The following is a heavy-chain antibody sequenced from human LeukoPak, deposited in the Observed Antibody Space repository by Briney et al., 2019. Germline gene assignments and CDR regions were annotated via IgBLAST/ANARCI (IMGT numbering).Heavy chain of an antibody. V-gene: IGHV1-8*01. Sequence: ASVKVPCKASGYTFTSYDINWVRQATGQGLEWMGWMNPNSGNTGYAQKFQGRVTMTRNTSISTAYMELSSLRSEDTAVYYCARALGEYTDNWFDPWGQGTLVTVSS. D-gene: IGHD6-6*01. J-gene: IGHJ5*02. CDR3: ARALGEYTDNWFDP. CDR2: MNPNSGNT. CDR1: GYTFTSYD.